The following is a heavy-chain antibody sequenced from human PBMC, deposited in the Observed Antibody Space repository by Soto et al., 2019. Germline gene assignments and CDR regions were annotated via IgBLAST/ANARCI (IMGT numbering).Heavy chain of an antibody. CDR3: ARDRGSSGWYGGYYGMDV. J-gene: IGHJ6*02. CDR1: GGSISSYY. CDR2: IYYSGST. V-gene: IGHV4-59*01. Sequence: SETLSLTCTVPGGSISSYYWSWIRQPPGKGLEWIGYIYYSGSTNYNPSLKSRVTISVDTSKNQFSLKLSSVTAADTAVYYCARDRGSSGWYGGYYGMDVWGQGTTVTVSS. D-gene: IGHD6-19*01.